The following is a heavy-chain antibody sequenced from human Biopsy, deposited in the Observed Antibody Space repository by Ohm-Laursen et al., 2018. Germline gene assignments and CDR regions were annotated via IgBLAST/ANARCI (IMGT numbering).Heavy chain of an antibody. D-gene: IGHD3-10*01. V-gene: IGHV4-30-4*02. CDR3: ARAYFYGMGTSNYFLDS. Sequence: SDTLSLTCTVSGGSVRSPDHRWNWVRRAPGKGLEWIGNIYYSWTTLYNPSLSGRVTMDLDRSTNQFSLKLKSVTSADTAVYSCARAYFYGMGTSNYFLDSWGQGALVTVSS. CDR2: IYYSWTT. J-gene: IGHJ4*02. CDR1: GGSVRSPDHR.